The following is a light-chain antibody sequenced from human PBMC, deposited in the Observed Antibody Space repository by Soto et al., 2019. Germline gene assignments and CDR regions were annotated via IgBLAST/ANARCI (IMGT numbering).Light chain of an antibody. V-gene: IGKV3-20*01. CDR2: GAS. CDR1: QSVSSSY. Sequence: EIVLTQSPGTLSLSPGERATLSCRASQSVSSSYLAWYQQKPGQAPRLLIYGASSRATGIPDRFSGSGSGTHFTLTSSRLEPEDFAVYYCQQYGSPPTFGGGTKVEIK. CDR3: QQYGSPPT. J-gene: IGKJ4*01.